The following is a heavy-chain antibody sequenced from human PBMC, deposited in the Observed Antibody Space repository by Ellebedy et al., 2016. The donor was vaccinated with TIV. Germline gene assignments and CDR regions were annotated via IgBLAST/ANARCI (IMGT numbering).Heavy chain of an antibody. CDR1: GGSFNGYY. Sequence: SETLSLTXAVYGGSFNGYYWSWIRQPPGKGLEWIGEINHSGSSNYSPSLKSRVTISVDTSKNQFSLKLSSVTAADTAVYYCARKYYYGSGSYWGSYYYYYYMDVWGQGTMVTVSS. D-gene: IGHD3-10*01. V-gene: IGHV4-34*01. CDR2: INHSGSS. J-gene: IGHJ6*03. CDR3: ARKYYYGSGSYWGSYYYYYYMDV.